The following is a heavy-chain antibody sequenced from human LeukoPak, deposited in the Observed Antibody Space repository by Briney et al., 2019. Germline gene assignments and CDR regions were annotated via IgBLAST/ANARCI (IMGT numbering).Heavy chain of an antibody. V-gene: IGHV3-23*01. Sequence: PGGSLRLSCAASGFTFSSYAMSWVRQAPGKGLEWVSVISGGGGSTYYADSVKGRYTISRDNSKSTLYLQMNSLRAEDTAIYYCAKARFGALTRWDYWGQGTLVTVSS. CDR1: GFTFSSYA. J-gene: IGHJ4*02. CDR2: ISGGGGST. CDR3: AKARFGALTRWDY. D-gene: IGHD3-3*01.